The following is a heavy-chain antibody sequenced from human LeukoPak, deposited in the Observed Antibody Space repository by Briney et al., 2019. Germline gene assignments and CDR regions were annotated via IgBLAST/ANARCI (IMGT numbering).Heavy chain of an antibody. CDR1: GFTFSSYG. V-gene: IGHV3-30*03. J-gene: IGHJ4*02. CDR3: ATLYYDSSGYLPFDY. Sequence: GRSLRLSCVASGFTFSSYGMHWVRQAPGKGLEWVAVISHDDSNKYYADSVKGRFTISRDNSKNTLYLQMNSLRAEDTAVYYCATLYYDSSGYLPFDYWGQGTLVTVSS. CDR2: ISHDDSNK. D-gene: IGHD3-22*01.